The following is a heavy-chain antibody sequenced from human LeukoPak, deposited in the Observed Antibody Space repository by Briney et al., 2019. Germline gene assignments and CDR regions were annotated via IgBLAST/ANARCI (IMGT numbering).Heavy chain of an antibody. CDR1: GFTFSSYS. J-gene: IGHJ4*02. CDR3: ARDFSTYYYGSGSFPDEDY. Sequence: GGSLRLSCAASGFTFSSYSMNWVRQAPGKGLEWVSYISSSSSTIYYADSVKGRFTISRDNSKNTLYLQMNSLRAEDTAVYYCARDFSTYYYGSGSFPDEDYWGQGTLVTVSS. V-gene: IGHV3-48*01. CDR2: ISSSSSTI. D-gene: IGHD3-10*01.